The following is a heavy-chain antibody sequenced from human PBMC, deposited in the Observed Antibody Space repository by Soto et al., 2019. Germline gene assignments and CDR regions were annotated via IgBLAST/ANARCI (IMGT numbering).Heavy chain of an antibody. CDR2: IYYSGST. CDR1: GGSISSSSYY. J-gene: IGHJ4*02. D-gene: IGHD2-15*01. V-gene: IGHV4-39*01. Sequence: SETLSLTCTVSGGSISSSSYYWGWIRQPPGKGLEWIGSIYYSGSTYYNPSLKSRVTISVDTSKNQFSLKLSSVTAADTAVYYCARQKRELLLGEDYWRQGTLVTVSS. CDR3: ARQKRELLLGEDY.